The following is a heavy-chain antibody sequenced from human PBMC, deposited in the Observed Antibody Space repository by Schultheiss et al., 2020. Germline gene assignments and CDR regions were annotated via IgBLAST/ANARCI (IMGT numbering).Heavy chain of an antibody. D-gene: IGHD2-2*01. Sequence: ASVKVSCKASGYTFTSYGISWVRQAPGQGLEWMGWISAYNGNTNYAQKLQGRVTMTTDTSTSTAYMELRSLRSDDTAVYYCAKTGEYQLPANYYYYYMDVWGKGTTVTVSS. V-gene: IGHV1-18*01. J-gene: IGHJ6*03. CDR1: GYTFTSYG. CDR2: ISAYNGNT. CDR3: AKTGEYQLPANYYYYYMDV.